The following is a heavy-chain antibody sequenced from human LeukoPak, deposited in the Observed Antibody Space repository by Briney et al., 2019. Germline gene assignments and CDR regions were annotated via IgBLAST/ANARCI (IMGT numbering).Heavy chain of an antibody. J-gene: IGHJ4*02. CDR2: IRYDGSNK. V-gene: IGHV3-30*02. CDR3: AKAPDIISWGIDY. Sequence: GGSLRLACAASGLTFSNYGMDWVRQAPGKGLEWVAFIRYDGSNKYYADSVKGRFTISRDNSKNTLYLQMNSLRAEDTAVYYCAKAPDIISWGIDYWGQGTLVTVSS. D-gene: IGHD3-10*01. CDR1: GLTFSNYG.